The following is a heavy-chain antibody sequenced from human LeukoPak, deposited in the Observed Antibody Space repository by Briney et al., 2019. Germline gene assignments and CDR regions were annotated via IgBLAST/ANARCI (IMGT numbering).Heavy chain of an antibody. V-gene: IGHV1-69*05. CDR3: ATEFVQQLATLDY. J-gene: IGHJ4*02. Sequence: EASVKVSCKASGGTFSSYAISWVRQAPGQGLEWMGGIIPIFGTANYAQKFQGRVTITTDESTSTAYMELSSLRSEDTAVYYCATEFVQQLATLDYWGQGTLVTVSS. D-gene: IGHD6-13*01. CDR2: IIPIFGTA. CDR1: GGTFSSYA.